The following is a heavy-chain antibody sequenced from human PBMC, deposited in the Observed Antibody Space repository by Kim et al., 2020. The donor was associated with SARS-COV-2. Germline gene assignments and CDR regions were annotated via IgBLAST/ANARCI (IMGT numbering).Heavy chain of an antibody. Sequence: ASVKVSCKASGYTFTSYGISWVRQAPGQGLEWMGWISAYNGNTNYAQKLQGRVTMTTDTSTSTAYMELRSLRSDDTAVYYCARDDGDYYDSHDAFDIWGQGTMVTVSS. CDR1: GYTFTSYG. CDR2: ISAYNGNT. J-gene: IGHJ3*02. D-gene: IGHD3-22*01. CDR3: ARDDGDYYDSHDAFDI. V-gene: IGHV1-18*01.